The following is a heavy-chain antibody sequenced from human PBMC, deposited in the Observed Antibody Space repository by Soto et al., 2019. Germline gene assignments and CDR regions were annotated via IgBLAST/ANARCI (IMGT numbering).Heavy chain of an antibody. J-gene: IGHJ6*02. CDR2: IIPIFGTA. D-gene: IGHD3-9*01. V-gene: IGHV1-69*01. Sequence: GXSVKVSFNDSGGTFSSYSISWVRQSPGQGLEWMGGIIPIFGTANYAQKFQGRVTITADESTSTAYMELSSLRSEETAVYYCAREPDWSRPPTLLPMDVWGQGTTVTVSS. CDR1: GGTFSSYS. CDR3: AREPDWSRPPTLLPMDV.